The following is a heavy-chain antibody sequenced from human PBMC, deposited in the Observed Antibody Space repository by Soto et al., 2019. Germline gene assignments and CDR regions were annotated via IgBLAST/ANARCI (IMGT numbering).Heavy chain of an antibody. D-gene: IGHD2-2*01. CDR2: MSGSGGGT. CDR3: AGAYCSGTTCYGLYGMDV. J-gene: IGHJ6*02. Sequence: GGSLRLSCAASGFSFTNYAMHWVRQASGKGLEWVSSMSGSGGGTYYADSVKGRFTIPRDNSKNTLFLQMNSLRAEDTALYYCAGAYCSGTTCYGLYGMDVWGQGTTVTVSS. CDR1: GFSFTNYA. V-gene: IGHV3-23*01.